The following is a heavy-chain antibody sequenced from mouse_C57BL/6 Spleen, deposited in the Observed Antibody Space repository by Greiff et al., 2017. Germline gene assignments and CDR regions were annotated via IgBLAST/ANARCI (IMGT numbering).Heavy chain of an antibody. J-gene: IGHJ3*01. CDR1: GYTFTSYW. CDR3: ARSDSSSYEGAY. V-gene: IGHV1-56*01. D-gene: IGHD1-1*01. CDR2: IFPGSGST. Sequence: VQLQQSGPELARPGASVKISCKASGYTFTSYWMQWVRQRPGQGLEWIGEIFPGSGSTYYNEKFKGKATLTVDTSSSTAYMQLSSLTSEDSAVYVCARSDSSSYEGAYWGQGTLVTVSA.